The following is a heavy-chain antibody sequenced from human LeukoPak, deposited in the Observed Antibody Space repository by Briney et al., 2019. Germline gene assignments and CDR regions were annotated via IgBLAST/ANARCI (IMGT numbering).Heavy chain of an antibody. D-gene: IGHD2-21*01. CDR2: IQSSGTT. CDR3: AGGGDSRKAGY. J-gene: IGHJ4*02. V-gene: IGHV4-31*03. CDR1: GDSVSNGNYY. Sequence: SQTLSITCTVSGDSVSNGNYYWNWIRQHPAKGLEWLAFIQSSGTTRYNPSLKSRLIVSLDTSKNQFSLKLTAVTAADTAVYYCAGGGDSRKAGYWGRGTLITVSS.